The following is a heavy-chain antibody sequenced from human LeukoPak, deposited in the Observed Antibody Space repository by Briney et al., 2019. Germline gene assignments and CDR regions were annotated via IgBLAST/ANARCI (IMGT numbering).Heavy chain of an antibody. J-gene: IGHJ1*01. CDR1: GDSISSGGYY. CDR3: ATYNRDGYNFAFQH. Sequence: SQTLSLTCTVSGDSISSGGYYWSWIRQHPGKGLEWIGYIYNSGSTYYNPSLKSRVTISIDTSKRQFSLKLTSVTAADTAVYYCATYNRDGYNFAFQHWGQGTLVTVSS. V-gene: IGHV4-31*03. D-gene: IGHD5-24*01. CDR2: IYNSGST.